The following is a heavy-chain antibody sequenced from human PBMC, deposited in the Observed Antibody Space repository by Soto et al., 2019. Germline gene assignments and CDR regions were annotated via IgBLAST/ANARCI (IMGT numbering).Heavy chain of an antibody. CDR2: INPSGGST. CDR1: GYTFTSYY. Sequence: QVQLVQSGAEVKKPGASVKVSCKASGYTFTSYYMHWVRQAPGQGLEWMGIINPSGGSTSYAQKFPGRVTMTRDTCTSTVYMELSSVRSEDTAVYYCARGLLRSTVGTIYYFDYWGQGTRVTVSS. J-gene: IGHJ4*02. CDR3: ARGLLRSTVGTIYYFDY. D-gene: IGHD4-17*01. V-gene: IGHV1-46*01.